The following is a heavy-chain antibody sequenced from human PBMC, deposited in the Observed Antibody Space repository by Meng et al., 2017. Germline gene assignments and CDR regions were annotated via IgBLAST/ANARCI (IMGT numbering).Heavy chain of an antibody. Sequence: GGSLRLSCAASGFTFDDYAMHWVRQAPGKGLEWVSGISWNSGSIGYADSVKGRFTISRDNAKNSLYLQMNSLRAEDTAVYYCAKDRDTAMDTEGFDYWGQGTLVTVSS. CDR1: GFTFDDYA. V-gene: IGHV3-9*01. CDR3: AKDRDTAMDTEGFDY. J-gene: IGHJ4*02. D-gene: IGHD5-18*01. CDR2: ISWNSGSI.